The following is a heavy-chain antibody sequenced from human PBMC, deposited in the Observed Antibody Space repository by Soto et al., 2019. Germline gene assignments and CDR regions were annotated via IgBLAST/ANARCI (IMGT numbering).Heavy chain of an antibody. V-gene: IGHV3-73*02. J-gene: IGHJ4*02. CDR3: SRQGYGDKSQVDY. D-gene: IGHD5-18*01. CDR1: GFTFSDSA. Sequence: EAQLVESGGGLVQPGGSLKLSCAASGFTFSDSAMHWVRQASGKGLEWVGRIRRKANTYETAYAASVKGRFTISRDDSQITALLHMNTLNTEDTYVYYCSRQGYGDKSQVDYWGQGTLVTVSS. CDR2: IRRKANTYET.